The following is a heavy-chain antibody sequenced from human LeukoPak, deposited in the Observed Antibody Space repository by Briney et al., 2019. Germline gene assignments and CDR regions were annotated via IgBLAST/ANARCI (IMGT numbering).Heavy chain of an antibody. Sequence: PGRSLRLSCAASGFTFRSYGMHWVRQAPGKGLEWVAVIWYDGSNKYYADSVKGRFTISRDNAKNTPYLQMNSLRAEDTAVYYCARLAGRWLQPPSNFDYWGQGTLVTVSS. CDR2: IWYDGSNK. D-gene: IGHD5-24*01. J-gene: IGHJ4*02. V-gene: IGHV3-33*01. CDR1: GFTFRSYG. CDR3: ARLAGRWLQPPSNFDY.